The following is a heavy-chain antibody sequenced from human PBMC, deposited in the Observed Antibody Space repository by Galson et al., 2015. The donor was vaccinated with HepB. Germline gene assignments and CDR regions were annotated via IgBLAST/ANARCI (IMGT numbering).Heavy chain of an antibody. CDR3: SRGTTVTTNWYFDL. V-gene: IGHV1-18*01. Sequence: SVKVSCKASGGTFSSYAISWVRQAPGQGLEWMGWISTYNNYAQYAQKFQGRVTMTTDTSTYTAYLELRSLKSDDTAVYYCSRGTTVTTNWYFDLWGRGTLVTVSS. J-gene: IGHJ2*01. CDR2: ISTYNNYA. D-gene: IGHD4-17*01. CDR1: GGTFSSYA.